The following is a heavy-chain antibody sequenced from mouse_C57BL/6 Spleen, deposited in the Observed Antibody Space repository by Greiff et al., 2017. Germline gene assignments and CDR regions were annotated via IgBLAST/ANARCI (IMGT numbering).Heavy chain of an antibody. CDR1: GYTFTSYW. CDR2: IYPGSGST. Sequence: VQLQQPGAELVKPGASVKMSCKASGYTFTSYWITWVKQRPGQGLEWIGDIYPGSGSTNYNEKFKSKATLTVDTSSSTAYMQLSSLTSEDSAVYYCAGSVYYNGSSYSNYWGQGTTLTVSS. CDR3: AGSVYYNGSSYSNY. D-gene: IGHD1-1*01. J-gene: IGHJ2*01. V-gene: IGHV1-55*01.